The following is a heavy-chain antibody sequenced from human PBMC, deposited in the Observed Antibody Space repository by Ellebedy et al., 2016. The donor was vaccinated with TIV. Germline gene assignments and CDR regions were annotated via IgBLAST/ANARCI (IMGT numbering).Heavy chain of an antibody. CDR3: ARSGWYPRGVDY. J-gene: IGHJ4*02. Sequence: GESLKISCAASGFTFTNYYMSWVRQAPGKGLEWVANIKQDGSEKYYVDSVKGRFTISRDNAKNSLSLQMNSLRAEDTAVYYCARSGWYPRGVDYWGQGTLVTVSS. V-gene: IGHV3-7*01. CDR2: IKQDGSEK. CDR1: GFTFTNYY. D-gene: IGHD6-19*01.